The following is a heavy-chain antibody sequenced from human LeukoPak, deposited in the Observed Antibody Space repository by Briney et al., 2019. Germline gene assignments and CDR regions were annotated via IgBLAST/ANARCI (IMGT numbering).Heavy chain of an antibody. CDR1: GFTFGDYA. J-gene: IGHJ3*02. V-gene: IGHV3-49*04. Sequence: QSGGSLRLSCTASGFTFGDYAMSWVRQAPGKGLEWVGFIRSKAYGGTTEYAASVKGSFTIPRDDSKSIAYLQMNSLKTEDTAVYYCTRAIPFDAFDIWGQGTMVTVSS. CDR2: IRSKAYGGTT. D-gene: IGHD2-21*01. CDR3: TRAIPFDAFDI.